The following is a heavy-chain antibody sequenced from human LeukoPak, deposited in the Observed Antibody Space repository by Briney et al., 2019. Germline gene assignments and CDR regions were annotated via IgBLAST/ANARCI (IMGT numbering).Heavy chain of an antibody. J-gene: IGHJ4*02. V-gene: IGHV1-2*02. Sequence: ASVKVSCMASGYTFTGYYMHWVRQAPGQGLEWMGWINPNSGGTNYAQKFQGRVTMTRDTSISTAYMELSRLRSDDTAVYYCARVPGYQLRIPFDYWGQGTLVTVSS. D-gene: IGHD2-2*01. CDR3: ARVPGYQLRIPFDY. CDR2: INPNSGGT. CDR1: GYTFTGYY.